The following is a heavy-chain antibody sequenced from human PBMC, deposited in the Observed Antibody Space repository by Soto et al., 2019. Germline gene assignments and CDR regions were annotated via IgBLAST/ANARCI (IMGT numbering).Heavy chain of an antibody. V-gene: IGHV5-51*01. CDR3: VRHSGKIESSVGPRTFDY. Sequence: SRRNWSAAAREILASYWNVLVRDLTGNGMEWMGIIYPGDSDTRYSPSFQDQVSMSVGKSIGTAYLQWSSLKASDTAMYYCVRHSGKIESSVGPRTFDYWGQGTLVTFS. D-gene: IGHD6-13*01. CDR2: IYPGDSDT. J-gene: IGHJ4*02. CDR1: REILASYW.